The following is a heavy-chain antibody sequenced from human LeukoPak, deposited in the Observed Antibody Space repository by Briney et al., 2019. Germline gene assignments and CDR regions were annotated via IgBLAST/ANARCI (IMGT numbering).Heavy chain of an antibody. D-gene: IGHD1-1*01. CDR2: IIPILGIA. Sequence: GASVKVSCKASGGTFSSYAISWMRQAPGQGLEWMGRIIPILGIANYAQKFQGRVMITADKSTSTAYMELSSLRSEDTAVYYCASNDLRIRGAFAIWGQGTMVTVSS. CDR3: ASNDLRIRGAFAI. V-gene: IGHV1-69*04. J-gene: IGHJ3*02. CDR1: GGTFSSYA.